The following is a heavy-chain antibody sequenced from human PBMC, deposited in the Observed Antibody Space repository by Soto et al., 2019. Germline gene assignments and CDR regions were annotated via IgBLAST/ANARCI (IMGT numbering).Heavy chain of an antibody. Sequence: PSETLSLTCTVSGGSISSYYWSWIRQPPGKGLEWIGYIYYSGSTNYNPSLKSRVTISVDTSKNQFSLKLSSVTAADTAVYYCASSPITPPNVIINWGQGTLVTVSS. D-gene: IGHD1-20*01. CDR3: ASSPITPPNVIIN. V-gene: IGHV4-59*08. J-gene: IGHJ4*02. CDR1: GGSISSYY. CDR2: IYYSGST.